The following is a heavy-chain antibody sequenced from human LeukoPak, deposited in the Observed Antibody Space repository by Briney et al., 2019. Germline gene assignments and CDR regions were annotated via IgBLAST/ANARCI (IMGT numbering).Heavy chain of an antibody. D-gene: IGHD4-17*01. CDR2: ISGSGGST. Sequence: GRSLRLSCAASGFTFSSYAMSWVRQAPGKGLEWVSAISGSGGSTYYSDSVKGRFTISRDNSKNTLYLQMHSMRAEDTAVYYCAKYGDYSSXEPFDYCGQGTLVTVYS. J-gene: IGHJ4*02. CDR3: AKYGDYSSXEPFDY. V-gene: IGHV3-23*01. CDR1: GFTFSSYA.